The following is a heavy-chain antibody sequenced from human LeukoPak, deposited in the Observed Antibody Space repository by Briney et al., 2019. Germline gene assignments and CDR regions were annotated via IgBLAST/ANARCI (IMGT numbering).Heavy chain of an antibody. J-gene: IGHJ4*02. D-gene: IGHD3-22*01. CDR3: ARDPNWVSSYYYDSSGYYYFDY. V-gene: IGHV4-4*07. CDR2: IYTSGST. CDR1: GGSISSYY. Sequence: PSETLSLTCTVSGGSISSYYWSWIRQPAGKGLEWIGRIYTSGSTNYNPSLKSRVTMSVDTSKNQFSLKLSSVTAADTAVYYCARDPNWVSSYYYDSSGYYYFDYWGQGTLVTVSS.